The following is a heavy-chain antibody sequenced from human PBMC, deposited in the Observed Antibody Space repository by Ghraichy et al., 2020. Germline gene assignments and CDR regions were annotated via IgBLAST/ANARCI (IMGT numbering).Heavy chain of an antibody. V-gene: IGHV4-59*01. CDR1: GGSISSYY. J-gene: IGHJ6*02. CDR3: ARELGGWYDYYYGMDV. CDR2: IYYSGST. D-gene: IGHD6-19*01. Sequence: SETLSLTCTVAGGSISSYYWSWIRQPPGKGLEWIWYIYYSGSTNYNPSLKSRVTISVDTSKNQFSLKLSSVTAADTAVYYCARELGGWYDYYYGMDVWGQGTTVTVSS.